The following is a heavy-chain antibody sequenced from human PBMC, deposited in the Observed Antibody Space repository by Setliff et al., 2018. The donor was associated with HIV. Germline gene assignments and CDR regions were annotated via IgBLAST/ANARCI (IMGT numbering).Heavy chain of an antibody. J-gene: IGHJ4*02. CDR1: GFTFSSYG. Sequence: GGSLRLSCAASGFTFSSYGMHWVRQAPGKGLEWVAFIRYDGSNKYYADSVRGRFTISRDDSKSTLYLQMNSLRAEDTAVYYCAKDRTVVVITIFDYWGQGTLVTVSS. D-gene: IGHD3-22*01. CDR3: AKDRTVVVITIFDY. CDR2: IRYDGSNK. V-gene: IGHV3-30*02.